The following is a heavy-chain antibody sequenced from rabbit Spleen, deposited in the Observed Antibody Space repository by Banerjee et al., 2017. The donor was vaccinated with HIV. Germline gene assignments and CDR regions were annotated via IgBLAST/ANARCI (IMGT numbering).Heavy chain of an antibody. D-gene: IGHD4-1*01. V-gene: IGHV1S45*01. CDR3: ARDLAGVIGWHFNF. CDR2: INTATAKG. J-gene: IGHJ4*01. CDR1: GFSFSDRDV. Sequence: QEQLEESGGGLVKPEGSLTLTCKASGFSFSDRDVMCWVRQAPGKGLEWIACINTATAKGVYASWVNGRFTISRTSSPSVTLQMTSLTAADTATYFCARDLAGVIGWHFNFWGQGPLVPFS.